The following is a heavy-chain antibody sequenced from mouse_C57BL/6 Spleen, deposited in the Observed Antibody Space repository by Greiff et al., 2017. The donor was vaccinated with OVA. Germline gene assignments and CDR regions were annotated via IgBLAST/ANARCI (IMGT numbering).Heavy chain of an antibody. Sequence: QVQLQQSGAELVKPGASVKLSCKASGYTFTSYWMHWVKQRPGQGLEWIGMIHPNSGSTNYNEKFKSKATLTVDKSSSTAYMQLSSLTSEDSAVYYCARSRYDYEGDYWGQGTTLTVSS. CDR3: ARSRYDYEGDY. D-gene: IGHD2-4*01. J-gene: IGHJ2*01. V-gene: IGHV1-64*01. CDR2: IHPNSGST. CDR1: GYTFTSYW.